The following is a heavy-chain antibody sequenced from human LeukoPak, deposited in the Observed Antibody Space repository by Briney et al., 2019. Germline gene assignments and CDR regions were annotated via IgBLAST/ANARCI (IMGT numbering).Heavy chain of an antibody. D-gene: IGHD3-3*01. CDR1: GGTFSSYA. J-gene: IGHJ4*02. Sequence: SVKVSCKASGGTFSSYAISWVRQAPGQGLEWMGGIIPIFGSANYAQKFQGRLTITADESTSTAYMELSSLRAEDTAVYYCAGGPDFWSGYQYYFDYWGQGTLVTVSS. CDR3: AGGPDFWSGYQYYFDY. V-gene: IGHV1-69*13. CDR2: IIPIFGSA.